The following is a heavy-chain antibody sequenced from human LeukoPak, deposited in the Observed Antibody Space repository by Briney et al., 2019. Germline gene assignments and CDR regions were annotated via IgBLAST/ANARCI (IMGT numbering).Heavy chain of an antibody. CDR2: ISGSGGST. J-gene: IGHJ4*02. CDR3: AKDRTLVLRSDYLDY. D-gene: IGHD2/OR15-2a*01. Sequence: QPGGSLRLSCAASTLTFSTYAMSWVRQAPGKGLEWVSAISGSGGSTYYTDSVKGRFTISRDNSKSTLYLQMNSLRAEDTAVYYCAKDRTLVLRSDYLDYWGQGTLVTVSS. V-gene: IGHV3-23*01. CDR1: TLTFSTYA.